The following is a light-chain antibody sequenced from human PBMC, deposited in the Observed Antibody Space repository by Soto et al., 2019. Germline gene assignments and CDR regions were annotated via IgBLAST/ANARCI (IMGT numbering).Light chain of an antibody. J-gene: IGKJ4*02. CDR2: DAS. Sequence: EIVLTQSPATLSLSPGERATLSCRASQGVSSYLAWYQQKPGQAPRLLIYDASNRATGIPARFSGSGPGTDFTLTISRLEPEDFAVYYCQQYGSSGTFGRGTKVDIK. V-gene: IGKV3D-11*01. CDR3: QQYGSSGT. CDR1: QGVSSY.